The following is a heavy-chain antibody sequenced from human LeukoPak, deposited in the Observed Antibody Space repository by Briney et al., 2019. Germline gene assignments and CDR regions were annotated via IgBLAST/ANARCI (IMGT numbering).Heavy chain of an antibody. CDR2: MNPNSGNT. CDR3: ARGEVVVATPVHP. V-gene: IGHV1-8*03. Sequence: ASVKVSCKASGYTFTSYDINWVRQATGQGLEWMGWMNPNSGNTGYAQKFQGRVTITRNTSISTAYMELSSLRSEDTAVYYCARGEVVVATPVHPWGQGTLVTVSS. CDR1: GYTFTSYD. J-gene: IGHJ5*02. D-gene: IGHD2-15*01.